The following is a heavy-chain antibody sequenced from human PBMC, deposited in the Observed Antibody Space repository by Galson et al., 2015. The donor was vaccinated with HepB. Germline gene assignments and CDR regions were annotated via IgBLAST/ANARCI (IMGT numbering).Heavy chain of an antibody. V-gene: IGHV3-7*03. J-gene: IGHJ6*02. CDR2: ISQDGSLE. CDR3: ARGHLEIQV. D-gene: IGHD1-1*01. Sequence: SLRLSCAASGLTFSSFLMSWFRQAPGKGLEWVASISQDGSLEWYVDSVKGRFTISRDNAKDSLYLQLNSLRDDDTAVYYCARGHLEIQVWGHGTTVTVSS. CDR1: GLTFSSFL.